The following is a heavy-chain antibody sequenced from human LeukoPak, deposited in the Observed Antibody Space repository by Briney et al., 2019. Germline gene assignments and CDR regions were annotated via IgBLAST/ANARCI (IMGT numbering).Heavy chain of an antibody. CDR2: INHSGST. Sequence: SETLSLTCAVYGGSFSGYYWSWIRQPPGKGLEWIGEINHSGSTNYNPSLKGRVTISVDTSKNQFSLKLSSVTAADTAVYYCARGKGGYYYYYGMDVWGQGTAVTVSS. V-gene: IGHV4-34*01. CDR1: GGSFSGYY. J-gene: IGHJ6*02. CDR3: ARGKGGYYYYYGMDV.